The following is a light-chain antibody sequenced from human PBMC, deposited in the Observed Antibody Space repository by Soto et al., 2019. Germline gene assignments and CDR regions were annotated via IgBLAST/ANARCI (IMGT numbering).Light chain of an antibody. CDR3: QAWDSSSYVV. CDR2: QDS. V-gene: IGLV3-1*01. CDR1: KLGDKY. J-gene: IGLJ2*01. Sequence: ELTQPPSVSVSPGQTASITCSGDKLGDKYACWYQQKPGQSPVLVIYQDSKRPSGIPERFSGSNSGNTATLTISGTQAMDEADYYCQAWDSSSYVVFGGGTKLTVL.